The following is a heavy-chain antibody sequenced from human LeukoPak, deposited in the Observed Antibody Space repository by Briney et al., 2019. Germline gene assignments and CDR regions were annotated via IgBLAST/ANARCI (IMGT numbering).Heavy chain of an antibody. CDR2: IYHSGST. CDR3: ARGTPSRRCSSTSCYPNWFDP. D-gene: IGHD2-2*01. J-gene: IGHJ5*02. Sequence: SETLSLTCAVSGGSISSGGYSWSWIRQPPGKGLEWIGYIYHSGSTYYNPSLKSRVTISVDRSKNQFSLKLSSVTAADTAVYYCARGTPSRRCSSTSCYPNWFDPWGQGTLVTVSS. CDR1: GGSISSGGYS. V-gene: IGHV4-30-2*01.